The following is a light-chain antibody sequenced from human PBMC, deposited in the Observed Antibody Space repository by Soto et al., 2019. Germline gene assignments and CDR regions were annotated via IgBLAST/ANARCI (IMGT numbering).Light chain of an antibody. Sequence: QSALTQPASVSGSPGQSITISCTGTSSDVGAYNFVSWYQHHPGKAPKLMLYEVSNRPSGVSNRFSGSKSGNTASLTISGLQAEDEADYYCGSYTTSSTLVFGGGTKVTVL. V-gene: IGLV2-14*01. J-gene: IGLJ3*02. CDR1: SSDVGAYNF. CDR2: EVS. CDR3: GSYTTSSTLV.